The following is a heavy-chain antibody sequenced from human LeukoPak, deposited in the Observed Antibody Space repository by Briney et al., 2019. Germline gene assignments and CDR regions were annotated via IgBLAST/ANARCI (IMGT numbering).Heavy chain of an antibody. D-gene: IGHD3-22*01. Sequence: SETLSLTCSVSGGSISSGAYYWGWIRQPPGKGLEWIGSLHYSGSTYYNPSLKSRVTISVDTSKNHFSLNPSSVTAADTAVYYCARHGQTAYDSSGYYRWGQGFLVTVSS. V-gene: IGHV4-39*01. CDR1: GGSISSGAYY. CDR3: ARHGQTAYDSSGYYR. CDR2: LHYSGST. J-gene: IGHJ4*02.